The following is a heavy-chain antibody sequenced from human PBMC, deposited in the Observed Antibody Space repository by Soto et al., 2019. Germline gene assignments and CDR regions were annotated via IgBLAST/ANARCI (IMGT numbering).Heavy chain of an antibody. J-gene: IGHJ4*02. CDR3: AAIEVAASGYFDS. CDR1: GGSISSSGYF. CDR2: VYYSGST. Sequence: SETLSLTCSGSGGSISSSGYFWGWIRQPPGKALEWIGHVYYSGSTYNNPSLKSRVTIFVDTSKNFFSLNLTSLTDADTAVYYCAAIEVAASGYFDSWGQGSQVTV. V-gene: IGHV4-39*01. D-gene: IGHD6-19*01.